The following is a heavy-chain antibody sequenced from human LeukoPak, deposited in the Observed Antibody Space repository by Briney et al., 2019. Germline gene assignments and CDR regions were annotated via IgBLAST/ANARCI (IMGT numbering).Heavy chain of an antibody. CDR2: INANSGGT. Sequence: ASVKVSCEASGYTLTGYYMHWVRQAPGQGIEWMGWINANSGGTNYAQKTQGRVTMTRDTSISTAYMELSRLRSDDTAVYYCARGYSGYDYQPGDYYYYYYMDVWGKGTTVTVSS. CDR3: ARGYSGYDYQPGDYYYYYYMDV. CDR1: GYTLTGYY. V-gene: IGHV1-2*02. D-gene: IGHD5-12*01. J-gene: IGHJ6*03.